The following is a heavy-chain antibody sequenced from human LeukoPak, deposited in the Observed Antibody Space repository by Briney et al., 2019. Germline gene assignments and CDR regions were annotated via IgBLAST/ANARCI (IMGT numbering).Heavy chain of an antibody. CDR1: GGSISSGGYS. Sequence: SETLSLTCAVSGGSISSGGYSWSWIRQPPGKGLEWIGYIYHSGSTYYNPSLKSRVTISVDRSKNQFSLKLSSVTTADTAVYYCAREDHYSSPYYYYYMDVWGKGTTVTVSS. J-gene: IGHJ6*03. CDR2: IYHSGST. V-gene: IGHV4-30-2*01. CDR3: AREDHYSSPYYYYYMDV. D-gene: IGHD3-10*01.